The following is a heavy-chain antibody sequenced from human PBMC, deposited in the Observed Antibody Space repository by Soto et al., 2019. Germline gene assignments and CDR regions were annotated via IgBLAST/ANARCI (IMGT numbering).Heavy chain of an antibody. CDR1: GGSFSSGSFY. J-gene: IGHJ4*02. D-gene: IGHD3-9*01. Sequence: QVQLEESGPGLVKASETLSLTCSVSGGSFSSGSFYWSWIRQPPGKGLEWIGYVYHTGRTTYNPSLKSRVTVSMDRSKSQFSLELTSVTAADTAVYYCARDFDYFDLWGRESWSPSPQ. V-gene: IGHV4-61*01. CDR3: ARDFDYFDL. CDR2: VYHTGRT.